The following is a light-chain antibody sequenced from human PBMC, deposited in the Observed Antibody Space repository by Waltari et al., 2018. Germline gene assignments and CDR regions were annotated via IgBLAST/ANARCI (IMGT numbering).Light chain of an antibody. CDR2: ECT. V-gene: IGLV2-18*02. CDR3: SSFTTSTTWV. Sequence: RPSPGAAPRLFLYECTTRPSGVPDRFSGSKSGNSASLTVSGLQAEDAADYYCSSFTTSTTWVFGGGTKLTVL. J-gene: IGLJ3*02.